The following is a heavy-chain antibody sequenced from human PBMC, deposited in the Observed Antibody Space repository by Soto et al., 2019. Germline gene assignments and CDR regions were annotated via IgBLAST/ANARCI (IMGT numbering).Heavy chain of an antibody. CDR2: IYYSGST. V-gene: IGHV4-31*02. CDR3: ARERPDEGFWFDP. Sequence: SETLSLTCTVSGGSISSGGYYWSWIRQHPGKGLEWIGYIYYSGSTNYNPSLKSRVTISVDTSKNQFSLKLSSVTAADTAVYYCARERPDEGFWFDPWGQGTLVTVSS. CDR1: GGSISSGGYY. J-gene: IGHJ5*02.